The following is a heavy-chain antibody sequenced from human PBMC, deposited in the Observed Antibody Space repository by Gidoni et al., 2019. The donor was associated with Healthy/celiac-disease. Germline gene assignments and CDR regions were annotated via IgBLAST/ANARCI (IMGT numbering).Heavy chain of an antibody. Sequence: QLQLQESGPGLVKPSETLSLTCTASGGSTSSSNYYWGWIRQPPGKGLEWLGNIYYSGSTFYNPSLKSRVTISVHTSKNQFSLKLSSVTAADTAVYYCARLGSSGYLHYYFDYWGQGTLVTVSS. CDR3: ARLGSSGYLHYYFDY. CDR2: IYYSGST. J-gene: IGHJ4*02. D-gene: IGHD3-22*01. CDR1: GGSTSSSNYY. V-gene: IGHV4-39*01.